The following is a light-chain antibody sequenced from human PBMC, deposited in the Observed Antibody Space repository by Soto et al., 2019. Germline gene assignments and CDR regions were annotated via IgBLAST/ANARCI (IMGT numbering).Light chain of an antibody. CDR1: QSISSW. J-gene: IGKJ1*01. V-gene: IGKV1-5*01. Sequence: NKMTQSPSTLSASVEDRVTITCRASQSISSWLAWYQQKPGKAPKLLIYDASSLESGVPSRFSGSGSGTEFTLTISSLQPEDFATYYCLQDYNYPRTFGQGTKV. CDR3: LQDYNYPRT. CDR2: DAS.